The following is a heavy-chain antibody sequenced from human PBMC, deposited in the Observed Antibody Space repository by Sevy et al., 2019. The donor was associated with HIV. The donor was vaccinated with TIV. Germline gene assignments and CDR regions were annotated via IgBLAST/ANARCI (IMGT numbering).Heavy chain of an antibody. V-gene: IGHV3-30*04. D-gene: IGHD2-21*02. Sequence: GSLRLSCAGSGFTFSSYDMHWVRQAPGKGLEWVAVTSHDGKYNNYADSVKVRFTISRDNFKNTLYLQMNSLRVEDTAVYFCARLFSCGGDCYYLDYWGQGALVTVSS. CDR1: GFTFSSYD. CDR3: ARLFSCGGDCYYLDY. CDR2: TSHDGKYN. J-gene: IGHJ4*02.